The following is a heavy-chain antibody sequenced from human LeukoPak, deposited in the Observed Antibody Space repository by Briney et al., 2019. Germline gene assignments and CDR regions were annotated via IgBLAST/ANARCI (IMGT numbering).Heavy chain of an antibody. CDR2: IIPIFGTA. CDR3: ARVGVFYYDTSPFAY. V-gene: IGHV1-69*05. CDR1: GGTFSSYA. J-gene: IGHJ4*02. D-gene: IGHD3-22*01. Sequence: ASVKVSCKASGGTFSSYAISWVRQVPGQGLEWMGRIIPIFGTANYAQKFQGRVTITTDESTSTAYMELSSLRSEYTAAYYCARVGVFYYDTSPFAYWGLATLVSVSS.